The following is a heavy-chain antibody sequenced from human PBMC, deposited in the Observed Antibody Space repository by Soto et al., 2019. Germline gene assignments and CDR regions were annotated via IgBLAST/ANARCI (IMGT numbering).Heavy chain of an antibody. J-gene: IGHJ6*02. CDR2: FKPEDGET. CDR3: ATPFYYGSETTSYCYGMDV. Sequence: ASVKVSFKVSGYTLTELSMHWVRQAPGKRLEWMGGFKPEDGETIYPQKFQGRVTMTEDTSTDTAYMKLSRPRSEDTAVYYCATPFYYGSETTSYCYGMDVWGQGTTVTVS. V-gene: IGHV1-24*01. CDR1: GYTLTELS. D-gene: IGHD3-10*01.